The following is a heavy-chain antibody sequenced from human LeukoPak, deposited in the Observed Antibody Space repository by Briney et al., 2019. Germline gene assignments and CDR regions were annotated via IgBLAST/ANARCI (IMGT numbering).Heavy chain of an antibody. CDR2: IDYSAST. CDR3: ARDSRRELVHGFDI. CDR1: GGSISSYY. J-gene: IGHJ3*02. D-gene: IGHD1-26*01. Sequence: SETLSLTCTVSGGSISSYYWSWIRQPPGKGLEWIAYIDYSASTNYNPSLKSRVTISVDTSKNQFSLKLRSVTAADTALYCCARDSRRELVHGFDIWGQGTMVTVSS. V-gene: IGHV4-59*01.